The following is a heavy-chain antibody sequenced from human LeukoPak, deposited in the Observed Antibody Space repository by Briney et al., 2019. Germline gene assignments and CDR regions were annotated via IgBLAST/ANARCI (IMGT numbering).Heavy chain of an antibody. Sequence: GSLRLSCAASGFTVSSNYMSWVRQAPGTGLEWVSVIYSGGSTYYADSVKGRFTISRDNSKNTLYLQMNSLRAEDTAVYYCATTTAYCGGDCYSDYWGQGTLVTVSS. V-gene: IGHV3-53*01. J-gene: IGHJ4*02. CDR2: IYSGGST. CDR1: GFTVSSNY. D-gene: IGHD2-21*02. CDR3: ATTTAYCGGDCYSDY.